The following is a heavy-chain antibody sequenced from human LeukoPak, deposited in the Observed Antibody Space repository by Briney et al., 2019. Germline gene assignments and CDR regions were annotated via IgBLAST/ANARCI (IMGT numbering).Heavy chain of an antibody. CDR3: AREGWDLNALDI. CDR1: GFTFSSYS. CDR2: ISSRSSNK. V-gene: IGHV3-48*04. Sequence: GGSLRLSCAASGFTFSSYSMNWVRQAPGEGLEWVSYISSRSSNKYYADSVKGRFTISRDNAKNSLYLQMDSLRVEDTAVYYCAREGWDLNALDIWGQGTMVTVSP. J-gene: IGHJ3*02. D-gene: IGHD1-26*01.